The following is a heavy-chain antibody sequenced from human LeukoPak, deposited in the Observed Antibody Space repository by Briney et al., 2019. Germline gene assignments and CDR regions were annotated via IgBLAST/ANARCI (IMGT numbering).Heavy chain of an antibody. CDR1: GVSISSYY. Sequence: KPSETLSLTCTVSGVSISSYYWSWIRQPPGKGLEWIGYIYYSGSTNYNPSLKSRVTISVDTSKDQFSLKLSSVTAADTAVYYCARHFAFSYYYMDVWGKGTMVTVSS. CDR2: IYYSGST. J-gene: IGHJ6*03. CDR3: ARHFAFSYYYMDV. V-gene: IGHV4-59*08.